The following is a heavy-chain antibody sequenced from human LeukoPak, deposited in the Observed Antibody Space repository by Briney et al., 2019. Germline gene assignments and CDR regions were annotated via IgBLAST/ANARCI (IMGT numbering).Heavy chain of an antibody. D-gene: IGHD3-10*01. Sequence: PGGSLRLSCAASGFTFTSYAMSWVRQAPGKGLEWVSAISGSDGSTYYADSVKGRFTISRDNSKNTLFLQMKSLRAEDTAVYYCARDLVRGTLGYFEYWGQGTLVTVSS. CDR3: ARDLVRGTLGYFEY. CDR2: ISGSDGST. V-gene: IGHV3-23*01. CDR1: GFTFTSYA. J-gene: IGHJ4*02.